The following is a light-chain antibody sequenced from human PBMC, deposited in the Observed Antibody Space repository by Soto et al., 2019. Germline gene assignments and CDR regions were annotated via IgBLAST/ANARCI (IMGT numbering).Light chain of an antibody. CDR1: QSISNW. V-gene: IGKV1-5*03. Sequence: DIQMTQSPSTLSASVGDTVTITCRASQSISNWLAWYQQKPGQAPKLLIHKASTLESGVPSRFSGSGSGTVFTHTISSLQPDDFASFYCQQYDRFPYTFGQGTKLEIK. J-gene: IGKJ2*01. CDR3: QQYDRFPYT. CDR2: KAS.